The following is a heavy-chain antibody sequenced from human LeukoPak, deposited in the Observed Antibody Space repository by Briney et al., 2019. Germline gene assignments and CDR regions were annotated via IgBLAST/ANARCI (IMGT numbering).Heavy chain of an antibody. V-gene: IGHV4-4*09. CDR3: ANSYDGKIVPFDN. CDR1: GASITNSY. Sequence: PPETLSLTCTVSGASITNSYWNWVRQPPGKGLEWIGYIYSSGNTNYNPSLKSRVTISLDVSKNQFSLKLTSVTAADTAVYYCANSYDGKIVPFDNWGQGALVAVSS. D-gene: IGHD4-23*01. CDR2: IYSSGNT. J-gene: IGHJ4*02.